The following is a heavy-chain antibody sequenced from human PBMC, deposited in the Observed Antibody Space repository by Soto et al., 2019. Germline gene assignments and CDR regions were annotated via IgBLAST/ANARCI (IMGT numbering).Heavy chain of an antibody. J-gene: IGHJ3*02. D-gene: IGHD2-15*01. CDR2: INYSGST. Sequence: QVRLQESGPGLVRPSQTLSLTCTVSGGSIRSDVYYWTWFRQHPGKGLEWIGYINYSGSTYYSSCRNSRVTVSVDTSQNQFSLQLWSVTAADTAMYYCARAKERDMWAPTQVDIWGQETMVTVSS. CDR3: ARAKERDMWAPTQVDI. CDR1: GGSIRSDVYY. V-gene: IGHV4-31*03.